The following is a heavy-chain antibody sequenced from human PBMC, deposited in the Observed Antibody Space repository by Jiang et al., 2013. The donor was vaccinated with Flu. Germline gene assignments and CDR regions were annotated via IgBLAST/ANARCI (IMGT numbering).Heavy chain of an antibody. J-gene: IGHJ4*02. V-gene: IGHV3-13*01. CDR2: IGTAGDT. CDR3: ARVPDYGDFLYDY. D-gene: IGHD4-17*01. Sequence: QLVESGGGLVQPGGSLRLSCAASGFTFSSYDMHWVRQATGKGLEWVSAIGTAGDTYYPGSVKGRFTISRENAKNSLYLQMNSLRAGDTAVYYCARVPDYGDFLYDYWGQGTLVTVSS. CDR1: GFTFSSYD.